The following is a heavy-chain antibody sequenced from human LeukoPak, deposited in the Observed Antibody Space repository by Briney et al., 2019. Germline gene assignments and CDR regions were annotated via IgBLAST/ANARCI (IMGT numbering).Heavy chain of an antibody. CDR3: ARNLVVGYYYGSGSVNWFDP. J-gene: IGHJ5*02. CDR2: IYSGGST. D-gene: IGHD3-10*01. CDR1: GFTVSSNY. V-gene: IGHV3-53*01. Sequence: GGSLRLSCAASGFTVSSNYMSWVRQAPGKGLEWVSVIYSGGSTYYADSVKGRFTISRDNSKNTLYLQMNSLRAEDTAVYYCARNLVVGYYYGSGSVNWFDPWGQGTLVTVSS.